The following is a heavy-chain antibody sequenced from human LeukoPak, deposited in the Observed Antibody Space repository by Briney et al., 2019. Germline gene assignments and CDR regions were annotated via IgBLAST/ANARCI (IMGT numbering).Heavy chain of an antibody. D-gene: IGHD3-10*01. CDR3: ARAGGAYGSGSYTYYFDY. V-gene: IGHV3-48*03. CDR2: ISSSGSTI. CDR1: GFTFSSYD. J-gene: IGHJ4*02. Sequence: GGSLRLSCAASGFTFSSYDMNWVRQAPGKGLEWVSYISSSGSTIYYADSVKGRFTISRDNAKNSLYLQMNSLRAEDMAVYYCARAGGAYGSGSYTYYFDYWGQGTLVTVSS.